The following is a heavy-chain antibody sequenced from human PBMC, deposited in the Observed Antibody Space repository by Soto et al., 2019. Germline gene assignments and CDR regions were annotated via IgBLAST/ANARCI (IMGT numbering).Heavy chain of an antibody. J-gene: IGHJ4*02. CDR2: IFFSGNT. CDR1: GGSILNGGHY. D-gene: IGHD3-10*01. CDR3: ATYYFGSGSYYRFDN. Sequence: SETLSLTCTVSGGSILNGGHYWTWIRQHPGKGLEWIGRIFFSGNTHYNPALKSRLTFSLDTAKNQFSLKLTSVTAADTAVYFCATYYFGSGSYYRFDNWGQGTLVTVSS. V-gene: IGHV4-31*03.